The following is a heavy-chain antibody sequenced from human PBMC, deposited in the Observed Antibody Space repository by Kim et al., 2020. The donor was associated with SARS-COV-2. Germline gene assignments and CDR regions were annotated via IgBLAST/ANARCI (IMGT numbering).Heavy chain of an antibody. CDR2: ISPSSSFI. J-gene: IGHJ5*02. Sequence: GGSLRLSCAAYGFSFRTYTMNWVRQAPGKGLEWVSSISPSSSFINYADSVKGRFTISRDNADNSLYLEMNSLRAEDTALYVCARDGATINEVSTWFDPWG. D-gene: IGHD2-21*01. CDR1: GFSFRTYT. V-gene: IGHV3-21*01. CDR3: ARDGATINEVSTWFDP.